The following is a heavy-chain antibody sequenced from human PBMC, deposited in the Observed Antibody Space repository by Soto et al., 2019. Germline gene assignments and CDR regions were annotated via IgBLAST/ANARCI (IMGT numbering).Heavy chain of an antibody. CDR1: GGAISSSKW. D-gene: IGHD3-10*01. CDR3: ARLWFGGWGYYGMDV. J-gene: IGHJ6*02. Sequence: PSETLSLTCAVSGGAISSSKWWSWVRQPPGKGLEWIGEIYQSGSTNYNPSLESRVRMSVDKSRNQFSLKLTSVSAADTAVYYCARLWFGGWGYYGMDVWGQGTTVTVSS. V-gene: IGHV4-4*02. CDR2: IYQSGST.